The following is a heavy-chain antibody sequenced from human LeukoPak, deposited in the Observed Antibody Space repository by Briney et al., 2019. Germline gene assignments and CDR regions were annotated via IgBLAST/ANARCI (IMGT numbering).Heavy chain of an antibody. J-gene: IGHJ4*02. CDR2: INGGGSNT. CDR3: VREDTPATANY. Sequence: GGSLRLSCAASGFTFNTYVMSWVRQAPGKGLEWVSAINGGGSNTYYADSVKGRFTISRDNSKDTLFLQMHSLRPGDTAVYYCVREDTPATANYWGQGTLVTISS. V-gene: IGHV3-23*01. D-gene: IGHD2-21*02. CDR1: GFTFNTYV.